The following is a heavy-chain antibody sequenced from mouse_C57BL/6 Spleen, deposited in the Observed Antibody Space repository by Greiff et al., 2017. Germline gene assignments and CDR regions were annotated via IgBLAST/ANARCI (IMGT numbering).Heavy chain of an antibody. CDR3: ARRDGYYFLDY. CDR2: ISSGSSTI. J-gene: IGHJ2*01. Sequence: EVKLMESGGGLVKPGGSLKLSCAASGFTFSDYGMHWVRQAPEKGLEWVAYISSGSSTIYYADTVKGRFTISRDNAKNTLFLQMTSLRSEDTAMYYCARRDGYYFLDYWGQGTTLTVSS. CDR1: GFTFSDYG. D-gene: IGHD2-3*01. V-gene: IGHV5-17*01.